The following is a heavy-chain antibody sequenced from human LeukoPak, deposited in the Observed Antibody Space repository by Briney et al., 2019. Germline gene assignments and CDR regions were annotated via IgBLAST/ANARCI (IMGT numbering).Heavy chain of an antibody. J-gene: IGHJ4*02. V-gene: IGHV3-30*18. CDR2: ISNDGNNK. Sequence: GGSLRLSCAASGFTFSSYGMHWVRQAPGKGLEWVAVISNDGNNKYYAGSVKGRFTISRDNSKNTLYVQINNLRAEDTAVYYCAKDSYSSGWYGYFDYWGQGTLVTVSS. CDR1: GFTFSSYG. D-gene: IGHD6-19*01. CDR3: AKDSYSSGWYGYFDY.